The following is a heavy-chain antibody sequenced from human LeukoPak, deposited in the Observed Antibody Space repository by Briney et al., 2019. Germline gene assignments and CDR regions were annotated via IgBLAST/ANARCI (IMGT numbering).Heavy chain of an antibody. Sequence: PGGSLRLSCAASGFTFSIYGMHWVRQAPGKGLEWVAFIRYDGTNKYYADSVKGRFTISRDNFNNTLYLQMNSLRPEDTAVYYCARDPEVAGPQAFDIWGQGTMVTVSS. D-gene: IGHD6-19*01. J-gene: IGHJ3*02. V-gene: IGHV3-30*02. CDR1: GFTFSIYG. CDR3: ARDPEVAGPQAFDI. CDR2: IRYDGTNK.